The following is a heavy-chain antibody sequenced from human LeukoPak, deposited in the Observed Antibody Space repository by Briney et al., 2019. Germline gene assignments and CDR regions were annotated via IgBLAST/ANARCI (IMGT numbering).Heavy chain of an antibody. J-gene: IGHJ4*02. V-gene: IGHV3-23*01. CDR1: GYRFTSYW. Sequence: GESLKISCKGSGYRFTSYWIGWVRQAPGKGLEWVSSISGGSTYYADSVKGRFTISRDNSKNTLYLQMNSLRAEDTAVYYCAKGGYNYGYVDYWGQGTLVTVSS. CDR2: ISGGST. D-gene: IGHD5-18*01. CDR3: AKGGYNYGYVDY.